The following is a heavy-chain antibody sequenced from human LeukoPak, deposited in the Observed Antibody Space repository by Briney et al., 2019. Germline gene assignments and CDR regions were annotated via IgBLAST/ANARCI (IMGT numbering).Heavy chain of an antibody. V-gene: IGHV4-59*01. CDR1: GGSISSYY. CDR3: ARVGSGYGMDV. J-gene: IGHJ6*02. D-gene: IGHD3-3*01. Sequence: PSETLSLTCTVSGGSISSYYWSWIRQSPGKGLEWIGYIYYSGSTNYNPSLKSRVTISVDTSKNQFSLKLSSVTAADTAVYYCARVGSGYGMDVWGQGTTVTVSS. CDR2: IYYSGST.